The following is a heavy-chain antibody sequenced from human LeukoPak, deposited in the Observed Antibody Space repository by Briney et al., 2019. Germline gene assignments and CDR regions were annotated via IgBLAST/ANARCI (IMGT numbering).Heavy chain of an antibody. CDR2: INAGNGNT. D-gene: IGHD6-13*01. CDR1: GYSFTSYA. Sequence: ASVTVSCKASGYSFTSYAMHWVRQAPGQRPEWMGWINAGNGNTKYSQEFQGRVTITRDTSASTAYMELSSLRSEDMAVYYCARAHPYSSSWYYFDYWGQGTLVTVSS. CDR3: ARAHPYSSSWYYFDY. V-gene: IGHV1-3*03. J-gene: IGHJ4*02.